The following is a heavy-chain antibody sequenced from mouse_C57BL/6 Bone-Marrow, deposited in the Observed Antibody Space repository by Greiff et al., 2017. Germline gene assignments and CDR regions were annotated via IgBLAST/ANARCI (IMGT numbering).Heavy chain of an antibody. CDR1: GYTFTSYW. Sequence: QVQLQQPGAELVKPGASVKLSCKASGYTFTSYWMHWVKQRPGRGLEWIGRIDPNSGGTKYNEKFKSKATLTVDKPSSTAYMQLSSLTSEDSAVYYWASRGINTVVAWGYAMDYRGQGTSVTVSS. D-gene: IGHD1-1*01. CDR3: ASRGINTVVAWGYAMDY. CDR2: IDPNSGGT. J-gene: IGHJ4*01. V-gene: IGHV1-72*01.